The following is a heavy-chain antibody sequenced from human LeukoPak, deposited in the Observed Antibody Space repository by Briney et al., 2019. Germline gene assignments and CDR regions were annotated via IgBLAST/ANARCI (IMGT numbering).Heavy chain of an antibody. CDR1: GGTFSSYA. D-gene: IGHD3-10*01. CDR2: IIPILGIA. V-gene: IGHV1-69*04. J-gene: IGHJ4*02. CDR3: APAHYGSGVDY. Sequence: SVKVSCKASGGTFSSYAISWVRQAPGQGLEWMGRIIPILGIANYAQKFQGRVTITADKSTSTAYMELSSLRSEDTAVYYCAPAHYGSGVDYWGQGTLVTVSS.